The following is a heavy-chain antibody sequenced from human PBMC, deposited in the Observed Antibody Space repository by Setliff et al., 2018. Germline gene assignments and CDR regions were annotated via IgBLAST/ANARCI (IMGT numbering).Heavy chain of an antibody. D-gene: IGHD5-18*01. J-gene: IGHJ6*03. Sequence: PSETLSLTCTASGGSISSYYWSWIRQPAGKGLEWIGRIYTSGSTNYNPSLKSRVTMSVDTSKNQFSLKLSSVTAADTAVYYCARDRRGYSYGSLGYFYYYMDVWGKGTTVTVSS. CDR1: GGSISSYY. CDR3: ARDRRGYSYGSLGYFYYYMDV. V-gene: IGHV4-4*07. CDR2: IYTSGST.